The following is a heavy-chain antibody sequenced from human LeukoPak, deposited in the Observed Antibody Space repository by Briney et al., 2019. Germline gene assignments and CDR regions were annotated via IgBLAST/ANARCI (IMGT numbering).Heavy chain of an antibody. V-gene: IGHV3-30*02. J-gene: IGHJ4*02. CDR3: AKDRYSSSWYYFDY. Sequence: GGSLRFSCAASGFTFSSYGMHWVRQAPGKGLEWVAFIRYDGSNKYYADSVKGRFTISRDNSKNTLYLQMNSLRAEDTAVYYCAKDRYSSSWYYFDYWGQGTLVTVSS. D-gene: IGHD6-13*01. CDR2: IRYDGSNK. CDR1: GFTFSSYG.